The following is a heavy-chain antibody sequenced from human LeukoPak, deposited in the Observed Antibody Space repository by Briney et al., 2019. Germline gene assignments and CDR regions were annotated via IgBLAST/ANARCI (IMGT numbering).Heavy chain of an antibody. CDR1: GYSFTSYW. CDR2: IYPGDSDT. Sequence: GESLKISCQGSGYSFTSYWIGWVRQMPGKGLEWMGIIYPGDSDTRYSPSFQGQATISADKSISTAYLQWSSLKASDAAMYYCARLPVVRRVIPYNWLDPWGEGTLVTVSS. V-gene: IGHV5-51*01. D-gene: IGHD3-10*01. J-gene: IGHJ5*02. CDR3: ARLPVVRRVIPYNWLDP.